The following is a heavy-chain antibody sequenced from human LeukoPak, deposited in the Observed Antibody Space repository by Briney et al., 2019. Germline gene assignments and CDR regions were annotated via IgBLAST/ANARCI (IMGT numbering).Heavy chain of an antibody. CDR3: ARAGDASDF. J-gene: IGHJ3*01. V-gene: IGHV1-18*01. Sequence: ASVKVSCKASGYIFNIYGISWVRQAPGEGLEWVGWISAYNGDTNYAQQFQGRVTMTTDTSTSTAYMELRSLTSDDTAVYYCARAGDASDFWGQGTVVTVSS. CDR1: GYIFNIYG. CDR2: ISAYNGDT.